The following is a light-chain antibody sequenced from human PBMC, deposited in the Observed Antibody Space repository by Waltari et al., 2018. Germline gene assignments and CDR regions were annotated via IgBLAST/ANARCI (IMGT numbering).Light chain of an antibody. V-gene: IGLV2-8*01. J-gene: IGLJ3*02. CDR2: DVN. CDR3: SAFAGSNNFGV. CDR1: SRDIGGSNF. Sequence: QSALTQPPSASGSPGQSVTTPCPGTSRDIGGSNFVSWYQQRPGKAPSLLIYDVNKRPSGVSDRFSGSKSGNTASLTVSGLQPDDEATYYCSAFAGSNNFGVFGGGTKLTVL.